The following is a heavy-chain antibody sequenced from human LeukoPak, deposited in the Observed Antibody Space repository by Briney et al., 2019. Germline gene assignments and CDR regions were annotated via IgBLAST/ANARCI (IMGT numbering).Heavy chain of an antibody. CDR1: GFTFSSYG. J-gene: IGHJ4*02. CDR2: ISYDGSNK. Sequence: PGGSLRLSCAASGFTFSSYGMHWVRQAPGKGLEWVAVISYDGSNKYYADSVKGRFTISRDNSENTLYLQMNSLRAEDTAVYYCAKDMPPYFLVVPAAILTNFDYWGQGTLVTVSS. D-gene: IGHD2-2*02. CDR3: AKDMPPYFLVVPAAILTNFDY. V-gene: IGHV3-30*18.